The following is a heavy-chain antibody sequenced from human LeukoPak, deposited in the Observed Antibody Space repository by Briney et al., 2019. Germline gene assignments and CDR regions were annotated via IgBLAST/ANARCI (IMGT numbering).Heavy chain of an antibody. J-gene: IGHJ4*02. CDR2: MNPNSGNT. D-gene: IGHD5-24*01. CDR1: GYNLIYYS. CDR3: ARVRWLQMEDY. Sequence: ASVKVSCKASGYNLIYYSINWVRQATGQGLEWMGWMNPNSGNTGYAQKFQGRVTMTRNTSISTAYMELSSLRSEDTAVYYCARVRWLQMEDYWGQGTLVTVSS. V-gene: IGHV1-8*02.